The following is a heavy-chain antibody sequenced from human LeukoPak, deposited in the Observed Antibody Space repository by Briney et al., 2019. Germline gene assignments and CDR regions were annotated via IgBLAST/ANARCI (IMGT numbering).Heavy chain of an antibody. CDR1: GYSFTSYW. Sequence: GESLKISCKGSGYSFTSYWIGWVRQMPGKGLEWMGIIYPGDSDTRYSPSFQGQVTTSADKSISTAYLQWSSLKASDTAMYYCARRHCSSTSCYLSFDYWGQGTLVTVSS. D-gene: IGHD2-2*01. CDR2: IYPGDSDT. J-gene: IGHJ4*02. V-gene: IGHV5-51*01. CDR3: ARRHCSSTSCYLSFDY.